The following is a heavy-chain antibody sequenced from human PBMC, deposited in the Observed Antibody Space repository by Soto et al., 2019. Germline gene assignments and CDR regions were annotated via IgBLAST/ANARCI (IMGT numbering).Heavy chain of an antibody. CDR3: ASGSAPAVDY. D-gene: IGHD3-10*01. J-gene: IGHJ4*02. CDR2: IIPYLGVI. V-gene: IGHV1-69*02. Sequence: QVPLVQSGAEVKKPGSSVKVSCKASGGSFSKYSISWIRQAPGQGLEWMGRIIPYLGVITYAQKFKGRVTIRADELTGTGHMELNSLGSEDRATYFCASGSAPAVDYWGQGSLITFS. CDR1: GGSFSKYS.